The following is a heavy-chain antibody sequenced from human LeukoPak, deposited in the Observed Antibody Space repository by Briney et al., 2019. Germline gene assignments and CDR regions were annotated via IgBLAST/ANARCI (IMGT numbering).Heavy chain of an antibody. CDR1: GFTFSSYA. J-gene: IGHJ4*02. V-gene: IGHV3-30-3*01. D-gene: IGHD4-17*01. Sequence: GGSLRLSCAASGFTFSSYAMHWVRQAPGKGLEWVAVISYDGSNKYYADSVKGRFTISRDNSKNTLYLQMNSLRAEDTAVYYCARDPTDYGDYVGAVIDYWGQGTLVTVSS. CDR2: ISYDGSNK. CDR3: ARDPTDYGDYVGAVIDY.